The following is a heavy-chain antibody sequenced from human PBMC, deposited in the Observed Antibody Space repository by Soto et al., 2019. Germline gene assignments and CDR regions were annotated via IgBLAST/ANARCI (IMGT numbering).Heavy chain of an antibody. Sequence: PSETLSLTCTVSGVSISSTYWSWIRQPPGKELEWIAYMYDDIGDTNYNPSLKSRVTLSLDTSKNQFSLKLSSVTAADTAMYYCASHNYDILAGFYNAFAIWGQGIMVTVSS. CDR1: GVSISSTY. D-gene: IGHD3-9*01. V-gene: IGHV4-59*08. CDR2: MYDDIGDT. CDR3: ASHNYDILAGFYNAFAI. J-gene: IGHJ3*02.